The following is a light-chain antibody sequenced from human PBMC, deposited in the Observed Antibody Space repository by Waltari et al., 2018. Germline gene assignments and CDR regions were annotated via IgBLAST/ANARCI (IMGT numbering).Light chain of an antibody. J-gene: IGLJ3*02. CDR2: DNS. V-gene: IGLV1-51*01. CDR1: NSNIGNNY. Sequence: SVLTQPPSVSAAPGQKVTISCSGSNSNIGNNYVAWYQQLPGTAPKLLIYDNSERPSGIPDRFSGSKSGTSATLDITGLQTGDEADYYCATWDSSLSALFGGGTKLTVL. CDR3: ATWDSSLSAL.